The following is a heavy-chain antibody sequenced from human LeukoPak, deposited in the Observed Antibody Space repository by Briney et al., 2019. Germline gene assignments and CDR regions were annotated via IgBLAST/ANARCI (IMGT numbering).Heavy chain of an antibody. CDR1: VHSISTGYY. CDR2: MSHNRGT. CDR3: ASYYASGVSAYNYYGMDV. D-gene: IGHD3-10*01. Sequence: SETLSLTCAVSVHSISTGYYWGWIRQPPGKGFEWIGSMSHNRGTYYNPSLKSRVTISMDTSKNQISLRLTSVTAADTAVYYCASYYASGVSAYNYYGMDVWGKGTTVTVSS. V-gene: IGHV4-38-2*01. J-gene: IGHJ6*04.